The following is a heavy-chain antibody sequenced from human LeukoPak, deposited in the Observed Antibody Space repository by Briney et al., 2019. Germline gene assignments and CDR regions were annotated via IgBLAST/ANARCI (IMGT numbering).Heavy chain of an antibody. J-gene: IGHJ4*02. CDR2: IYHSGTT. Sequence: SETLSLTCAVYGGSFSGYYWTWTRQPPGKGLEWIGYIYHSGTTYYNPSLKSRVTMSVDRSSNQFSLNLRSVTAADTAAYCCARAPQTVAGTFFDYWGQGTLVTVSS. CDR3: ARAPQTVAGTFFDY. D-gene: IGHD6-19*01. V-gene: IGHV4-34*11. CDR1: GGSFSGYY.